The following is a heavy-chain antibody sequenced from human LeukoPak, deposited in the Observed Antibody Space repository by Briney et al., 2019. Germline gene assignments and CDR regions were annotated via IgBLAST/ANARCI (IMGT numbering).Heavy chain of an antibody. D-gene: IGHD3-3*01. CDR3: ARLDKSFGVAKGFDY. Sequence: SETLSLTCTVSGGSISSYYWSWIRQPPGKGLEWIGYIYYSGSTNYNPSLRSRVTISVDTSNHQFSLKLSSVTAADTAIYYCARLDKSFGVAKGFDYWGQGTLVIVSS. CDR1: GGSISSYY. J-gene: IGHJ4*02. V-gene: IGHV4-59*01. CDR2: IYYSGST.